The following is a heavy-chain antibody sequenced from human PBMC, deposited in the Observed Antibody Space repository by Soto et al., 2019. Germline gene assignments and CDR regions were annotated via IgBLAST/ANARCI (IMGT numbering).Heavy chain of an antibody. CDR2: IDPSDSYT. CDR3: ARQLARDLGYSGYVDYYGMDV. V-gene: IGHV5-10-1*01. D-gene: IGHD5-12*01. J-gene: IGHJ6*02. Sequence: GESLKISCKGSGYSFTSYWISWVRQMPGKGLEWMGRIDPSDSYTNYSPSFQGHVTISADKSISTAYLQWSSLKASDTAMYYFARQLARDLGYSGYVDYYGMDVWGQGTTVTVSS. CDR1: GYSFTSYW.